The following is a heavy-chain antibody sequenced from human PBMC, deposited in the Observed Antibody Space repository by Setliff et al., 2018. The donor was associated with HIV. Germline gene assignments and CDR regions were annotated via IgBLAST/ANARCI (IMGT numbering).Heavy chain of an antibody. CDR3: VGHYYDPLTGYYVWFFDV. CDR2: VKSKSDGGTT. CDR1: GFTFTNAW. D-gene: IGHD3-9*01. Sequence: PGGSLRLSCEASGFTFTNAWVSWVRQAPGKGLECMGRVKSKSDGGTTSYAAPVKDRVTDQRDDSRNTLYLQMNSMKSDDPATYYCVGHYYDPLTGYYVWFFDVWGRGTLVTVSS. J-gene: IGHJ2*01. V-gene: IGHV3-15*05.